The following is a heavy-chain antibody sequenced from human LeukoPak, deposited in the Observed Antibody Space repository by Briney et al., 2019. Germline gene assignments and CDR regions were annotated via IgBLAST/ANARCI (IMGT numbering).Heavy chain of an antibody. CDR1: GVSINSYF. CDR3: ARVITCGYSYYYYYMDV. J-gene: IGHJ6*03. D-gene: IGHD4-23*01. CDR2: IHYSGSS. Sequence: PSETLSLTCSVSGVSINSYFWSWIRQPPGKGLEWIGYIHYSGSSNYNSSLKSRVTIAVDTSKNQFSLRLTSVTAADTAVYYCARVITCGYSYYYYYMDVWGRGTTVTVSS. V-gene: IGHV4-59*01.